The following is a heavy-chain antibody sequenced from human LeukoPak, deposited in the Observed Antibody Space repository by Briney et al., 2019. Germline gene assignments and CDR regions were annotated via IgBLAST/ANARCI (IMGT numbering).Heavy chain of an antibody. J-gene: IGHJ4*02. CDR1: GFTFSNYA. V-gene: IGHV3-64*01. Sequence: GGSLRLSCAASGFTFSNYAMHWVRQAPGKGLEYVSAISSNGGSTYYANSVKGRFTISRDNPKNTLYLQMGSLRAEDMAVYYCARGGYSSSGNFDYWGQGTLVTVSS. CDR2: ISSNGGST. CDR3: ARGGYSSSGNFDY. D-gene: IGHD6-13*01.